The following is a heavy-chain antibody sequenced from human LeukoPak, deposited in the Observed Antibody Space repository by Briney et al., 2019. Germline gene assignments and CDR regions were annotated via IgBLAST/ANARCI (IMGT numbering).Heavy chain of an antibody. V-gene: IGHV3-64*01. CDR1: GFTFSSYA. J-gene: IGHJ6*02. CDR2: ISSNGGST. Sequence: GGSLRLSCAASGFTFSSYAMHWVRQAPGKGLEYVSGISSNGGSTYYANSVKGRFTISRDNSKNTLYLQMGSLRAEDMAVYYCARGGSEGMDVWGQGTTVTVSS. CDR3: ARGGSEGMDV.